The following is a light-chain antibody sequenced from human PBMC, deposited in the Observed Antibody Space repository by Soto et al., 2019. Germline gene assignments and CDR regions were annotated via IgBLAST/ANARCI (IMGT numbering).Light chain of an antibody. CDR3: QQYSSWVWT. CDR2: GAS. V-gene: IGKV3-15*01. J-gene: IGKJ1*01. Sequence: EIVMTQFPATLSKSPGESATFSCRASQSISTKLAWYQQRPGQAPRLLMYGASTGATGIPARFRGRGSGTEFTLTISSLQSEDFAVYYCQQYSSWVWTFGQGTKVEMK. CDR1: QSISTK.